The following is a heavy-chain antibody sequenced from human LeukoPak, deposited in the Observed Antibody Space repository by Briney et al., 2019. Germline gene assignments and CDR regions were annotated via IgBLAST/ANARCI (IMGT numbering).Heavy chain of an antibody. V-gene: IGHV4-30-2*01. J-gene: IGHJ5*02. Sequence: PSETLSLTCAVSGGSISSGGYSWSWIRQPPGKGLEWIGYIYHSGSTYYNPSLKSRVTISVDRSKNQFSLKLSSVTAADTAVYYCARELDYYDSSGYFHNWFDPWGQGTLVTVSS. D-gene: IGHD3-22*01. CDR3: ARELDYYDSSGYFHNWFDP. CDR2: IYHSGST. CDR1: GGSISSGGYS.